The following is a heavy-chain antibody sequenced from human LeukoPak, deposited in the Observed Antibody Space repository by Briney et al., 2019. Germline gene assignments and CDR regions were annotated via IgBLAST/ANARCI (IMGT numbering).Heavy chain of an antibody. J-gene: IGHJ3*02. CDR2: INHSGST. D-gene: IGHD4-17*01. CDR1: GGSFSGYY. CDR3: ARVPLGILRHLGYAFDI. Sequence: SETLSPTCAVYGGSFSGYYWSWIRQPPGKGLEWIGEINHSGSTNYNPSLKSRVTISVDTSKNQFSLKLSSVTAADTAVYYCARVPLGILRHLGYAFDIWGQGTMVTVSS. V-gene: IGHV4-34*01.